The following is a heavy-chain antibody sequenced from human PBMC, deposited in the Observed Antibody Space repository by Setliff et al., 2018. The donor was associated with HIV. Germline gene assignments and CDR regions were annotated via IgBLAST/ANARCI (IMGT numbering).Heavy chain of an antibody. V-gene: IGHV1-2*02. D-gene: IGHD3-9*01. CDR3: ARGGQNALRYFDWLPEGEYFHH. Sequence: ASVKVSCKASGYSFTGYYIHWMRQAPGQGPEWLGWINPNSGGTNYAQRFRGRVTMTRDTSISTASMDLRSLRSDDTALYYCARGGQNALRYFDWLPEGEYFHHWGQGTLVTVSS. J-gene: IGHJ1*01. CDR1: GYSFTGYY. CDR2: INPNSGGT.